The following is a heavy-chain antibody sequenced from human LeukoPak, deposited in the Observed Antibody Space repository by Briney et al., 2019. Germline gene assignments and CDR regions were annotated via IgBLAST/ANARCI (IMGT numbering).Heavy chain of an antibody. CDR1: GXTFSNYA. CDR3: AKGNFLLRNGMDV. D-gene: IGHD2-15*01. V-gene: IGHV3-23*01. CDR2: ISASGTST. J-gene: IGHJ6*02. Sequence: GGSLRLSCAASGXTFSNYAVTWVRQAPGKGLEWVSAISASGTSTYYADSVKGRFTISRDNSKNTLYLQMSSLRAEDTAVYFCAKGNFLLRNGMDVWGQGTTVTVSS.